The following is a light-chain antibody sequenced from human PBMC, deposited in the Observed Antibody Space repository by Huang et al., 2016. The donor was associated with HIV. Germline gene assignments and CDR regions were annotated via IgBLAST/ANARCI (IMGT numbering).Light chain of an antibody. CDR2: DAS. V-gene: IGKV3-11*01. J-gene: IGKJ4*01. Sequence: DIVLTQSPATMSLSPGERATLSGRASQSVSSYLAWYQHEPGQAPRPLIYDASNRATYIPARFSGSGSATDFTLSISGLEPEDFAVYYCQQRSNWPLTFGGGTKVEIK. CDR3: QQRSNWPLT. CDR1: QSVSSY.